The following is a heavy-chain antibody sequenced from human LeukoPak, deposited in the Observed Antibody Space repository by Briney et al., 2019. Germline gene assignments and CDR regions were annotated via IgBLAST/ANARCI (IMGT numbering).Heavy chain of an antibody. CDR2: IFYTGTT. D-gene: IGHD2-15*01. CDR1: GGSINTQSYY. Sequence: PSETLSLTCTVSGGSINTQSYYWGWIRQPPGKGLEWVGSIFYTGTTFHNPALESRVALSVDRSKNHFSLRLSALTAADTAVYYCARLTLSSYWFDPWGQGTLVTVSS. V-gene: IGHV4-39*02. CDR3: ARLTLSSYWFDP. J-gene: IGHJ5*02.